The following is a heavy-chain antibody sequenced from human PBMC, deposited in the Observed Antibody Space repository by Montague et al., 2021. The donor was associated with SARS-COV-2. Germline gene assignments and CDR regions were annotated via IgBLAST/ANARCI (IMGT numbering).Heavy chain of an antibody. CDR1: RGSFHIFS. Sequence: SETLSLTCAVYRGSFHIFSWGWIRQSPGKGLEWIGEIDHSGNTNYSPSLKSRVTISVDTSKNQFSLNLTSVTAADTAMYYCARGSRVVGITPGFRYWGQGTQVAVSS. D-gene: IGHD2-21*01. CDR2: IDHSGNT. CDR3: ARGSRVVGITPGFRY. V-gene: IGHV4-34*01. J-gene: IGHJ4*02.